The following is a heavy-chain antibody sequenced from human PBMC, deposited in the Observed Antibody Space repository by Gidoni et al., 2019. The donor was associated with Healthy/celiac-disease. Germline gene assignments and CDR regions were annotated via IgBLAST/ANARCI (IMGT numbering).Heavy chain of an antibody. J-gene: IGHJ6*02. CDR3: ARLVRGNEKYYYYYYGMDV. Sequence: QVQLVESGGGFVKPGGSLRLPCADSGFTFRDYYMSGVRQAPGKGLEWVSYMSSSGGTIYYADSVKGRFTISRDNAKKSLYLQMNSLRAEDTAVYYCARLVRGNEKYYYYYYGMDVWGQGTTVTVSS. D-gene: IGHD2-15*01. V-gene: IGHV3-11*01. CDR1: GFTFRDYY. CDR2: MSSSGGTI.